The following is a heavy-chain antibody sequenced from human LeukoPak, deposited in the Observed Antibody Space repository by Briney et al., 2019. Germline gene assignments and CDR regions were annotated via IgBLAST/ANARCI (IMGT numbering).Heavy chain of an antibody. CDR2: ISYDGSNK. D-gene: IGHD6-19*01. J-gene: IGHJ6*03. CDR3: ARDAVAVFGSVNRFDMDV. V-gene: IGHV3-30*04. Sequence: GGSLRLSCAASGFTFSSYAMHWVRQAPGKGLEWVAVISYDGSNKYYADSVKGRFTISRDNAKNSLYLQMNSLRAEDTAVYYCARDAVAVFGSVNRFDMDVWGKGTTVTVSS. CDR1: GFTFSSYA.